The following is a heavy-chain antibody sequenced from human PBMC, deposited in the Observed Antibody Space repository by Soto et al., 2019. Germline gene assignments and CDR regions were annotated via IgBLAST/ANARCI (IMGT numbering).Heavy chain of an antibody. D-gene: IGHD3-3*01. CDR3: AKDRGPIGRYYDSWSGYYPDYYYYGMDV. V-gene: IGHV3-23*01. CDR1: GFTFSSYA. J-gene: IGHJ6*02. CDR2: ISGSGGST. Sequence: PGGSLRLSCAASGFTFSSYAMSWVRQAPGKGLEWVSAISGSGGSTYYADSVKGRFTISRDNSKNTLYLQMNSLRAEDTAVYYCAKDRGPIGRYYDSWSGYYPDYYYYGMDVWGQGTTVTASS.